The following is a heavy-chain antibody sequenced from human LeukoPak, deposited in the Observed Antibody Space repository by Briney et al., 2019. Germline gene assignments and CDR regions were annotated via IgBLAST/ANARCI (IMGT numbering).Heavy chain of an antibody. D-gene: IGHD6-13*01. J-gene: IGHJ4*02. CDR3: AKDSISWYGAS. CDR2: ISGSGGST. CDR1: GFTFSSYA. Sequence: GGSLRLSCAASGFTFSSYAVRWVSQAPGKGLEWVSVISGSGGSTYYADSVKGRFTISRDNSKNTLYLQMNSLRAEDTAVYYCAKDSISWYGASWGEGTLVTVSS. V-gene: IGHV3-23*01.